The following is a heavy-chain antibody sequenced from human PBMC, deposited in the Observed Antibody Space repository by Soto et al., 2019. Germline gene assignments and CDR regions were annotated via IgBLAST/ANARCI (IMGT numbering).Heavy chain of an antibody. CDR1: GFTFSSYG. Sequence: QVQLVESGGGVVQPGRSLRLSCAASGFTFSSYGMHWVRQAPGKGLEWVAVISYDGSNKYYADSVKGRFTISRDNSKNTLYLQMNSLRAEETAVYYCEKAQRPVVVAAPSDYWGQGTLVTVSS. J-gene: IGHJ4*02. CDR3: EKAQRPVVVAAPSDY. V-gene: IGHV3-30*18. D-gene: IGHD2-15*01. CDR2: ISYDGSNK.